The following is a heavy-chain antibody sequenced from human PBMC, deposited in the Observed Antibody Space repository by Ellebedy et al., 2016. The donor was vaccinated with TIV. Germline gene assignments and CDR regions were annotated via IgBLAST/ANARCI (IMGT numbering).Heavy chain of an antibody. CDR3: ATPTRGETTSY. J-gene: IGHJ4*02. CDR2: ISGGGGGGT. D-gene: IGHD2-2*01. V-gene: IGHV3-23*01. CDR1: GFTFNIYA. Sequence: GGSLRLSCAASGFTFNIYAMTWVRQAPGKGLEWVSAISGGGGGGTFYADSVKGRFTISRDNSKNTLYLQLNSLRAEDTAVYYCATPTRGETTSYWGQGTLVTVSS.